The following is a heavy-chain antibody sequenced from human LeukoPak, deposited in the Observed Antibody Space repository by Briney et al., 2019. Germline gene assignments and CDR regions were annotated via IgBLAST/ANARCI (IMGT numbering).Heavy chain of an antibody. CDR2: IDPNNGGT. D-gene: IGHD6-13*01. CDR1: GYTFSVYY. CDR3: ARGVATTGAKFFDY. J-gene: IGHJ4*02. Sequence: ASVKVSCKASGYTFSVYYIHWLRQAPGQGLEWLGWIDPNNGGTLYSQKFQGGVTMSRDTSISAVYMELNRLTTDDTAVYFCARGVATTGAKFFDYWGQGTLVTVSS. V-gene: IGHV1-2*02.